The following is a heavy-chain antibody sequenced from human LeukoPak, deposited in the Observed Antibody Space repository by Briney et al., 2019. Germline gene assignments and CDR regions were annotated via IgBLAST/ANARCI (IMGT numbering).Heavy chain of an antibody. D-gene: IGHD2-21*02. CDR3: ARNYGGDSGSFFWF. J-gene: IGHJ4*02. Sequence: SETLSLTCTVSGGSISSYYWSWVRQPPGQGLEWIAYINYSGNTNYNPSLKSRVTISVDTSKNQFSLKLRSVTAADTAVYYCARNYGGDSGSFFWFRDQGILVTVSS. V-gene: IGHV4-59*08. CDR1: GGSISSYY. CDR2: INYSGNT.